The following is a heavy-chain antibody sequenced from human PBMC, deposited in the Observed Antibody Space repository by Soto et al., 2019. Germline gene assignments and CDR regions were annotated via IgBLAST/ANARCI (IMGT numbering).Heavy chain of an antibody. CDR2: INHSGST. D-gene: IGHD6-19*01. CDR1: GGSFSGYY. Sequence: QVQLQQWGAGLLKPSETLSLTCAVYGGSFSGYYWSWIRQPPGKGLEWIGEINHSGSTNYNPSLKSRVTISVDTSKNQFSLKLSSVTAADTAMYYCARGVGQWLVSRPYYFDYWGQGTLVTVSS. CDR3: ARGVGQWLVSRPYYFDY. J-gene: IGHJ4*02. V-gene: IGHV4-34*01.